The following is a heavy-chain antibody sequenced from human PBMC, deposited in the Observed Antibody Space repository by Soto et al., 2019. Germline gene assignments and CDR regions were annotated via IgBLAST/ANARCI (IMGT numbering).Heavy chain of an antibody. D-gene: IGHD4-17*01. V-gene: IGHV1-69*01. Sequence: QVQLVQSGAEVKKPGTSVKVSCKASGGTFSSYAISWVRQAPGQGPEWMGGIIPIFGTANYAQKFQGRVTITADESTSTAYMELSSLRSEDTAVYYCARALDYGDYVNYFDYWGQGTLVTVSS. J-gene: IGHJ4*02. CDR1: GGTFSSYA. CDR3: ARALDYGDYVNYFDY. CDR2: IIPIFGTA.